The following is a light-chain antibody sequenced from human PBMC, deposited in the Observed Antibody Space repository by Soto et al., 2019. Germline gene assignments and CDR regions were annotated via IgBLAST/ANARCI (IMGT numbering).Light chain of an antibody. J-gene: IGLJ2*01. V-gene: IGLV4-69*01. CDR2: XXSDGXH. Sequence: QSVLTQSPSASASLGASVKLTCTLSSGHSSYAIAWHQQQPEKGPRYLMKXXSDGXHTKGDASPDXXXXXXXXXXXYXTXSSLHSEDEADYYCQTWVTGIHVVFGGGTKLTV. CDR3: QTWVTGIHVV. CDR1: SGHSSYA.